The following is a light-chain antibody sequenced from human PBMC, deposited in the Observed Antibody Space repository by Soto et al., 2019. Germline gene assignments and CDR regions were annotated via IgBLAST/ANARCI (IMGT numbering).Light chain of an antibody. Sequence: QSALTQPPSASGSPGQSVTISCTGTSSDVGGYNYVSWYQYHPGKAPKLMIYEVNNRPSGVPDRFSGSKSGNTASLTVSGLQTEDEADYYCSSYAGRSTWVFGGGTKLTVL. V-gene: IGLV2-8*01. J-gene: IGLJ2*01. CDR1: SSDVGGYNY. CDR2: EVN. CDR3: SSYAGRSTWV.